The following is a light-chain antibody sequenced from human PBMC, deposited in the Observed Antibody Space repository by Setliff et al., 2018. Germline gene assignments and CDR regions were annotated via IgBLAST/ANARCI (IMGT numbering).Light chain of an antibody. J-gene: IGLJ2*01. CDR2: EVA. V-gene: IGLV2-14*01. CDR1: IADVGYLNY. CDR3: NSYTTSGIIL. Sequence: LTQPASVSGSPGQSITISCTGTIADVGYLNYVSWYQQYPGKAPKLIIYEVATRASGVSDRFSGSKSGSTASLTISGVQTEDEADYYCNSYTTSGIILFGGGTKVTVL.